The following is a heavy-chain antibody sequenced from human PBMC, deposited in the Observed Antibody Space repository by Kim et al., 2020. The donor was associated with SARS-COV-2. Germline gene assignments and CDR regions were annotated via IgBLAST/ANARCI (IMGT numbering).Heavy chain of an antibody. CDR3: AKALEQWLVRSSYFDY. CDR1: GFTFSSYA. CDR2: ISGSGGST. D-gene: IGHD6-19*01. Sequence: GGSLRLSCAASGFTFSSYAMSWVRQAPGKGLEWVSAISGSGGSTYYADSVKGRFTISRDNSKNTLYLQMNSLRAEDTAVYYCAKALEQWLVRSSYFDYWGQGTLVTVSS. V-gene: IGHV3-23*01. J-gene: IGHJ4*02.